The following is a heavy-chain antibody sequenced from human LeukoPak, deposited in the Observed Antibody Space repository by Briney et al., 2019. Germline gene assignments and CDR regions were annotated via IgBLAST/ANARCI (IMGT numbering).Heavy chain of an antibody. CDR3: SRSTSSGWYPAYYYYYGMDV. V-gene: IGHV3-7*01. D-gene: IGHD6-19*01. CDR1: GFTFSSYW. CDR2: IKQDGSEK. Sequence: TGGSLRLSCAASGFTFSSYWMSWVRQAPGKGLEWVANIKQDGSEKYYVDSVKGRFTISRDNAKNSLYLQMNSLRAEDTAVYYCSRSTSSGWYPAYYYYYGMDVWGQGTTVTVSS. J-gene: IGHJ6*02.